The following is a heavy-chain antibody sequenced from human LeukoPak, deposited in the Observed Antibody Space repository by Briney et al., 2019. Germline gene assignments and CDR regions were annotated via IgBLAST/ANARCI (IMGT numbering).Heavy chain of an antibody. Sequence: GVSLRLSCAASGFTYTTYAMSWVRQAPGKGLEWVSTISASGGSTYYADPVKGRFSISRDNSKSTLYVHMNSLRAEDTPIYYCVRGKLWFEYWGQRTLVTVSS. CDR1: GFTYTTYA. CDR2: ISASGGST. D-gene: IGHD3-16*01. V-gene: IGHV3-23*01. CDR3: VRGKLWFEY. J-gene: IGHJ4*02.